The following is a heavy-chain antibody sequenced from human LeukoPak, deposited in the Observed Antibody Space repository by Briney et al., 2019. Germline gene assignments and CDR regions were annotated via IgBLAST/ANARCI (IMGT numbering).Heavy chain of an antibody. D-gene: IGHD6-19*01. CDR1: GFTFSSYR. Sequence: GGSLRLSCAASGFTFSSYRMNWVRQAPGKGLEWVSGISGPGGTTYYAETVKGRFTISRDNSKKMLYLRLSSLRADDTAIYYCAKVRGVAVAPLEDWGQGTLVIVSS. J-gene: IGHJ4*02. CDR2: ISGPGGTT. V-gene: IGHV3-23*01. CDR3: AKVRGVAVAPLED.